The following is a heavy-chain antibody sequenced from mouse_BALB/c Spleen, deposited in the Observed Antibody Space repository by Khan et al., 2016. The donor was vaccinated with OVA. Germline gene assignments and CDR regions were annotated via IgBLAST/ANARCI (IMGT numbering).Heavy chain of an antibody. CDR2: VSTGGSYT. CDR1: GFTFSTYG. V-gene: IGHV5-6*01. J-gene: IGHJ3*01. CDR3: TRLAYYYDSEGFAY. D-gene: IGHD1-1*01. Sequence: EVELVESGGDLVKPGGSLKLSCAASGFTFSTYGMSWVRQAPDKRLEWVATVSTGGSYTYYPDSVKGRFTISRDKAKNTLYLQMSGLRSEDTAMFYCTRLAYYYDSEGFAYWGQGTLVTVSA.